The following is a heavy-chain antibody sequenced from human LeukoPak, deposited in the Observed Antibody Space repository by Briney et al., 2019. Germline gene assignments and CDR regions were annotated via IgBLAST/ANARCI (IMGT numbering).Heavy chain of an antibody. J-gene: IGHJ4*02. D-gene: IGHD3-10*01. CDR3: ARVLLSDDTSDY. Sequence: SETLSLTCTVSGGSIRSSYYYWGWIRQPPGKGLEWIGSIYDSGSTYYNPSLKSRVTISVDTSKNQFSLKLNSVTAADTAVYYCARVLLSDDTSDYWGQGTLVTVSS. CDR1: GGSIRSSYYY. CDR2: IYDSGST. V-gene: IGHV4-39*01.